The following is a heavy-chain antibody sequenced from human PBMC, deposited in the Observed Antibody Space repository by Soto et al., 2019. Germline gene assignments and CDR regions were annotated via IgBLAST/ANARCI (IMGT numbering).Heavy chain of an antibody. D-gene: IGHD6-19*01. V-gene: IGHV3-23*01. CDR2: ISSSGDTT. CDR1: GFTFNIYA. Sequence: EVQLLESGGGLVHPGGSLRLSCAASGFTFNIYAMSWVRQAPGKGPEWVSTISSSGDTTYSTDSVKGRFTVSRDNSKNTVYLQMNSLRPEDSAVYYCASHSGQWLDDFDYWGQGALVTVSS. J-gene: IGHJ4*02. CDR3: ASHSGQWLDDFDY.